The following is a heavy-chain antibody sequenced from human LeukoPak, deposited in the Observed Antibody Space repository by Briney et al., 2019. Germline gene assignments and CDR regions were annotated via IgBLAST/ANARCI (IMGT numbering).Heavy chain of an antibody. CDR2: ISYDGSNK. CDR1: GFTFSSYG. CDR3: AKDLAAARVLDY. V-gene: IGHV3-30*18. J-gene: IGHJ4*02. D-gene: IGHD2-15*01. Sequence: GGSLRLSCAASGFTFSSYGMHWVRQAPGKGLEWVAVISYDGSNKYYADSVKGRFTISRDNSKNTLYLQMNSLRAEDTAVYYCAKDLAAARVLDYWGQGTLVTVSS.